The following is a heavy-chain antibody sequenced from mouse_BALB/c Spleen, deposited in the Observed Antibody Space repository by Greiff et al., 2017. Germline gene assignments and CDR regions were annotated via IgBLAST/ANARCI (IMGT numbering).Heavy chain of an antibody. D-gene: IGHD2-14*01. CDR1: GYTFTSYW. CDR2: IYPGNSDT. Sequence: EVQLQQPGTVLVRPGASVKMSCKASGYTFTSYWMHWVKQRPGQGLEWIGAIYPGNSDTSYNQKFKGKAKLTAVTSTSTAYMKLSSLTNEDSAVYYCTREVLYYFDYWGQGTTLTVSS. J-gene: IGHJ2*01. V-gene: IGHV1-5*01. CDR3: TREVLYYFDY.